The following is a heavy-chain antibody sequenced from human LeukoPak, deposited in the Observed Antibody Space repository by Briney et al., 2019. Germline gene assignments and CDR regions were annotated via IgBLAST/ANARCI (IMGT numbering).Heavy chain of an antibody. D-gene: IGHD6-13*01. CDR1: GGSISSGGYY. Sequence: SETLSLTCTVSGGSISSGGYYWSWIRQHPGKGLEWIGYIYYSGSTYYNPSLKSRVTISVDTSKNQFSLKLSSVTAADTAVYYCARCGGSSWYWFDPWGQGTLVTVSS. CDR2: IYYSGST. J-gene: IGHJ5*02. V-gene: IGHV4-31*03. CDR3: ARCGGSSWYWFDP.